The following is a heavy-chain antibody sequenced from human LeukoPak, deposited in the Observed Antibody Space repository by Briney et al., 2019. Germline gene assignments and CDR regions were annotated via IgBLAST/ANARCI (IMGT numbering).Heavy chain of an antibody. CDR3: VRDAQRGFDYSNSLKY. CDR1: GFIYSHYG. Sequence: PGGSLRLSCAASGFIYSHYGMHWVRQAPGKGLEWVAVIWSDGSNRFYAGSVKGRFTISRDNSQRRLFLQMNSLRVEDTAMYYCVRDAQRGFDYSNSLKYWGHGTLVTVSS. V-gene: IGHV3-33*08. J-gene: IGHJ4*01. CDR2: IWSDGSNR. D-gene: IGHD4-11*01.